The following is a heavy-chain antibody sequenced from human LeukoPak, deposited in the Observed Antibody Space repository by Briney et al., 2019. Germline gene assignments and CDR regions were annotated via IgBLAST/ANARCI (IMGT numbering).Heavy chain of an antibody. CDR1: GFIFSNYG. J-gene: IGHJ6*02. CDR3: AREGAAGAHNYYYRLDV. Sequence: PGGSLRLSCAASGFIFSNYGIHWVRQAPGKGLEWVAVIWYDGSNKYYADFVKGRFTISGDISKNTLYLQMNSLRAEDTAVYYCAREGAAGAHNYYYRLDVWGQGTTVTVSS. V-gene: IGHV3-33*01. D-gene: IGHD6-13*01. CDR2: IWYDGSNK.